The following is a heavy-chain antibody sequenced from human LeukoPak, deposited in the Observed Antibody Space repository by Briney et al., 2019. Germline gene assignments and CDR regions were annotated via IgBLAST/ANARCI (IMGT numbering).Heavy chain of an antibody. V-gene: IGHV4-59*01. CDR2: IYYSGST. J-gene: IGHJ5*02. Sequence: PSETLSLTCTVSGDSSSTYSWTWLRQPPGKGLEWIGYIYYSGSTNYNPSLKSRITISVDTSKRQISLKLNSVTAADTAVYYCARGARDGVVGWFDPWGQGTLVTVSS. D-gene: IGHD2-15*01. CDR3: ARGARDGVVGWFDP. CDR1: GDSSSTYS.